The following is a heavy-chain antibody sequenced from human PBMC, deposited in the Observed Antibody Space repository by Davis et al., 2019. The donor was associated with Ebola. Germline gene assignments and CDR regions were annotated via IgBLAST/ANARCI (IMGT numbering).Heavy chain of an antibody. J-gene: IGHJ6*03. D-gene: IGHD1-1*01. CDR2: INHSGST. V-gene: IGHV4-34*01. CDR1: DGSFSGYY. Sequence: MPGGSLRLSCAAYDGSFSGYYWSWTPPLPGKGLEWIGEINHSGSTNYNLSLKSRVTISVDTSKNQFSLKLSSVTAADTAVYYCARGRQSYDYYYMDVWGKGTTVTVSS. CDR3: ARGRQSYDYYYMDV.